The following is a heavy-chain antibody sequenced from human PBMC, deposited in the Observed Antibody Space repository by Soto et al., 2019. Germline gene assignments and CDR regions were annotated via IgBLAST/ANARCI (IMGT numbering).Heavy chain of an antibody. CDR2: VSYSGTT. J-gene: IGHJ3*02. CDR1: GGSFSTYY. CDR3: ARDTGSPTTGDGTLDI. V-gene: IGHV4-59*01. Sequence: XATLSLTCTISGGSFSTYYLSWIRQPPGKGLEWVGFVSYSGTTNYNPSLKSRVTISLDTSKNAFSLKLRSASAADTAVYFCARDTGSPTTGDGTLDIWGPRTLVTVSS. D-gene: IGHD4-17*01.